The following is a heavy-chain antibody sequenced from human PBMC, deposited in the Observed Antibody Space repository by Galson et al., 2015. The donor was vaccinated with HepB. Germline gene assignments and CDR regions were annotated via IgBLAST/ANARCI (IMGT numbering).Heavy chain of an antibody. V-gene: IGHV1-3*01. Sequence: SVKVSCKASGYTFTSYAMHWVRQAPGQRLEWMGWINAGNGNTKYSQKFQGRVTITRDTSASTAYMELSSLRSEDTAVYYCARETYDFWSGYLPWGQGTLVTVSS. J-gene: IGHJ5*02. CDR2: INAGNGNT. CDR3: ARETYDFWSGYLP. D-gene: IGHD3-3*01. CDR1: GYTFTSYA.